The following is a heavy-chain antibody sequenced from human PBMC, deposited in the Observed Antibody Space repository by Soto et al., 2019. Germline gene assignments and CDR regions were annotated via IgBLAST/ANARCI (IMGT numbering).Heavy chain of an antibody. CDR1: GGTFSSYA. Sequence: SVKVSCKASGGTFSSYAISWARQAPGQGLEWMGGIIPIFGTANYAQKFQGRVTITADESTSTAYMELSSLRSEDTAVYYCARGLRGIAVAGLRSGMDVWGQGTTVTVSS. CDR2: IIPIFGTA. CDR3: ARGLRGIAVAGLRSGMDV. D-gene: IGHD6-19*01. V-gene: IGHV1-69*13. J-gene: IGHJ6*02.